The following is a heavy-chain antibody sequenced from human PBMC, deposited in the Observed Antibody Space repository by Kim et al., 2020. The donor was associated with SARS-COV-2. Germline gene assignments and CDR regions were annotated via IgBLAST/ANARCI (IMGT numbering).Heavy chain of an antibody. D-gene: IGHD3-10*01. V-gene: IGHV3-33*06. J-gene: IGHJ2*01. CDR3: AKDRGEWPDWYFDL. Sequence: GGSLRLSCAASGFTFSSYGMHWVRQAPGKGLEWVAVIWYDGSNKYYADSVKGRFTISRDNSKNTLYLQMNSLRAEDTAVYYCAKDRGEWPDWYFDLWGRGTLVTVSS. CDR1: GFTFSSYG. CDR2: IWYDGSNK.